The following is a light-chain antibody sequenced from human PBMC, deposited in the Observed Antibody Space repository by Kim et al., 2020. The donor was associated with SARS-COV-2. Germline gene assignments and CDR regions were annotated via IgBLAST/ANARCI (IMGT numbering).Light chain of an antibody. CDR3: YSAAANKWV. CDR2: KDS. CDR1: VLAKKY. V-gene: IGLV3-27*01. J-gene: IGLJ3*02. Sequence: SYELTQPSSVSVSPGQTARNTCSGDVLAKKYARWFQQKPGQAPVLVIYKDSERPSGIPERFSGSSSGTTVTLTISGAQVEDEADYYCYSAAANKWV.